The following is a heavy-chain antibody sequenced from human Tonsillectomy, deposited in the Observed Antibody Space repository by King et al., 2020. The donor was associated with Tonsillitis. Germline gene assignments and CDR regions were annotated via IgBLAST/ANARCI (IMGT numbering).Heavy chain of an antibody. CDR3: AKVYGDYGPTGAFDI. V-gene: IGHV3-9*01. CDR2: ITWNSETI. Sequence: VQMVESGGGLVQPGGSLRLSCEASEFNFDDYAMHWVRQAPGKGLEWVSGITWNSETIGFADSVKGRFAISRDNAKNSLYLQMDRLRAEDTALYYCAKVYGDYGPTGAFDIWGRGTMVAVSS. D-gene: IGHD4-17*01. CDR1: EFNFDDYA. J-gene: IGHJ3*02.